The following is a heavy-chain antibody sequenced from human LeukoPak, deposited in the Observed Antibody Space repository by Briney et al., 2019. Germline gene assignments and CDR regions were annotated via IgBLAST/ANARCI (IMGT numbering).Heavy chain of an antibody. V-gene: IGHV4-34*01. J-gene: IGHJ5*02. Sequence: PSETLSLTCAVYGGSFSDYYWSWFRQPPGKGLEWIGEIYPSGATFYNPSLKSRVTVSKDTSKSQFSLNLRFVTAADTAIYYCARELWFVNAPGSWLDPWGQGTQVTVSS. CDR2: IYPSGAT. CDR1: GGSFSDYY. D-gene: IGHD3-10*01. CDR3: ARELWFVNAPGSWLDP.